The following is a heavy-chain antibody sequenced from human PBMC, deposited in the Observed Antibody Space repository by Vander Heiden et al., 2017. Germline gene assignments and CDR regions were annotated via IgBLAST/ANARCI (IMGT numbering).Heavy chain of an antibody. V-gene: IGHV3-53*01. CDR2: FYSSGST. J-gene: IGHJ4*02. Sequence: EVQLVESGGGLIQPGGSLRLSCAASGFTVSSNYMSWVRQAPGKGLEWVSIFYSSGSTYYADSVKGRFTISRDSSKNTLYLQMNSLRAEDTAVYYCTRGFDPYYFDYWGQGTLVTVSS. CDR1: GFTVSSNY. CDR3: TRGFDPYYFDY.